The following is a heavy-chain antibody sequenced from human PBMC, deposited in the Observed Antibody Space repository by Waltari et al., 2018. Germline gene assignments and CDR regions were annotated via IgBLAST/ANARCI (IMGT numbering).Heavy chain of an antibody. Sequence: VQLQESGPGLVKPSETLSLTCTVSGGSISSHYWSWIRQPPGKGLEWVSGISWNSGSIGYADSVKGRFTISRDNAKNSLYLQMNSLRAEDTALYYCAKDRWELLIYYYMDVWGKGTTVTVSS. D-gene: IGHD1-26*01. V-gene: IGHV3-9*01. CDR3: AKDRWELLIYYYMDV. CDR1: GGSISSHY. CDR2: ISWNSGSI. J-gene: IGHJ6*03.